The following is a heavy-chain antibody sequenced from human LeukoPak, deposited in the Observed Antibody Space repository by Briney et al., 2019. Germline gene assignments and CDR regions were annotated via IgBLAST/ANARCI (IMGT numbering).Heavy chain of an antibody. CDR2: ISYDGSNK. D-gene: IGHD2-15*01. CDR1: GFTFSSYA. Sequence: GGSLRLSCAASGFTFSSYAMHWVRQAPGKGLEWVAVISYDGSNKYYADSVKGRFTISRDNSKNTLYLQMNSLRAEDTAVYYCARVKGGGGFDYWAREPWSPSPQ. J-gene: IGHJ4*02. CDR3: ARVKGGGGFDY. V-gene: IGHV3-30*04.